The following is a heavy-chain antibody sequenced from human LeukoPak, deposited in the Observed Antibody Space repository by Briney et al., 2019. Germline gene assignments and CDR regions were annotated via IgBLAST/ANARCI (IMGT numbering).Heavy chain of an antibody. D-gene: IGHD2-8*02. CDR2: ISGYNGKT. Sequence: ASVKGSCKTSGYSFSSYGIAWVRQAPGQGLEWMGWISGYNGKTDYAENLQGRVTMTTDTSTSTGYMELRSLRSDDTALYYCAREGALHDTGDHYLSWFDPWGQGTLVTVSS. CDR1: GYSFSSYG. J-gene: IGHJ5*02. CDR3: AREGALHDTGDHYLSWFDP. V-gene: IGHV1-18*01.